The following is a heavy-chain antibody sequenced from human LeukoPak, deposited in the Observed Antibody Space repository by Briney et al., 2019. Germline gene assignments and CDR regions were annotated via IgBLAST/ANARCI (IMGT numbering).Heavy chain of an antibody. D-gene: IGHD1-14*01. CDR3: ARDGTGTNEVLYYYYYYMDV. V-gene: IGHV3-20*04. CDR2: INWNGGST. Sequence: GGSLRLSCAASGFTFDDYGMSWVRQAPGKGLEWVSGINWNGGSTGYADSVKGRFTISRDNAKNSLYLQMNSLRAEDTALYYCARDGTGTNEVLYYYYYYMDVWGKGTTVTVSS. CDR1: GFTFDDYG. J-gene: IGHJ6*03.